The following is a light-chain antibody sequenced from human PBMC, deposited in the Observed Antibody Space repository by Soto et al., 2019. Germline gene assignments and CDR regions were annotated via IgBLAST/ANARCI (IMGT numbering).Light chain of an antibody. CDR1: QDISNH. Sequence: DIQLTQSPSSLSASVGDRVTITCQASQDISNHLNWYQQKPGKAPNLLIYDASNLEPGVPSRFSGGGSGTFFSFTINRLQPEDIATYYCQKHDGVPLFGPGTKVEIK. V-gene: IGKV1-33*01. CDR3: QKHDGVPL. J-gene: IGKJ3*01. CDR2: DAS.